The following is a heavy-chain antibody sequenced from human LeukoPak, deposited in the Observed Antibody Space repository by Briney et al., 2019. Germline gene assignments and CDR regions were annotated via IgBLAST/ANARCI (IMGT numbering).Heavy chain of an antibody. CDR2: INHSGST. CDR3: ARSMYYYDSSGYWINRYYYGMDV. J-gene: IGHJ6*02. CDR1: GGSFSGYY. V-gene: IGHV4-34*01. D-gene: IGHD3-22*01. Sequence: SETLSLTCAVYGGSFSGYYWSWIRQPPGKGLEWIGEINHSGSTNYNPYLKSRVTISVDTSKNQFSLKLSSVTAADTAVYYCARSMYYYDSSGYWINRYYYGMDVWGQGTTVTVSS.